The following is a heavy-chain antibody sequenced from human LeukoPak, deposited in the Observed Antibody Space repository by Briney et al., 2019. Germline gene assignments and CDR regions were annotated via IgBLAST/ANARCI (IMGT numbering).Heavy chain of an antibody. CDR2: IYYSGST. D-gene: IGHD3-9*01. CDR3: ARGHFDWSNWFDP. CDR1: GGSISSYY. J-gene: IGHJ5*02. V-gene: IGHV4-59*01. Sequence: SETLSLTCTVSGGSISSYYWSWIRQPPGKGLEWIGYIYYSGSTNYNPSLKSRVTISVDTSKNQFSLKLSSVTAADTAVYNCARGHFDWSNWFDPWGQGTLVTVSS.